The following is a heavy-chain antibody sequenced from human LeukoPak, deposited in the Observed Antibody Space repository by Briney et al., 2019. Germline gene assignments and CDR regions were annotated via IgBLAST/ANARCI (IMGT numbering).Heavy chain of an antibody. J-gene: IGHJ5*02. CDR2: IKQGGSDI. D-gene: IGHD3-9*01. CDR1: GFTFSSHW. CDR3: ARGSFDYNWFDP. Sequence: GGSLRLSCAASGFTFSSHWMTWLRQAPGKGLEWVANIKQGGSDIYYVDSVKGRFTISRDDAKNSLYLQMNSLRAEDTAVYYCARGSFDYNWFDPWGQGTLVTVSS. V-gene: IGHV3-7*03.